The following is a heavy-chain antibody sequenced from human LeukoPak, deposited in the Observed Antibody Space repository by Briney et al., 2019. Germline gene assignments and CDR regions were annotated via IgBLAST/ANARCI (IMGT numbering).Heavy chain of an antibody. J-gene: IGHJ4*02. Sequence: SETLSLTCTVSGGSISSSSYYWGWIRQPPRKGLEWIGSIYYSGSTYYNPSLKSRVTISVDTSKNQFSLKLSSVTAADTAVYYCARGSGYDSFDYWGQGTLVTVSS. CDR2: IYYSGST. CDR1: GGSISSSSYY. V-gene: IGHV4-39*07. CDR3: ARGSGYDSFDY. D-gene: IGHD5-12*01.